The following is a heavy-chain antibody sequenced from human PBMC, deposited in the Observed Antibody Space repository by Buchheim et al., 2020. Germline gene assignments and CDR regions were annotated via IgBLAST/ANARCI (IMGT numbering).Heavy chain of an antibody. CDR3: AKEVAPRYYNGMDV. V-gene: IGHV3-48*01. Sequence: DVQLVESGGGLVQPGGSLRLSCAASGFTFSGYTMNWVRQAPGKGPEWLAYISVSDSDIYYADSVRGRFTISRDHAKNTMYLQMNSLRADDTAVYYCAKEVAPRYYNGMDVWGQGT. CDR2: ISVSDSDI. D-gene: IGHD3-10*01. CDR1: GFTFSGYT. J-gene: IGHJ6*02.